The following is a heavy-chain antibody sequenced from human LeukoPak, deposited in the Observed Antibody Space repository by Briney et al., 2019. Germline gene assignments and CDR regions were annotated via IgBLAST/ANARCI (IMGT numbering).Heavy chain of an antibody. J-gene: IGHJ5*01. Sequence: GGSLRLSCAASGFTFNNYAMSWVRQAPGKGLEWGSAISASGGTTYYADSVKGRFTISRDNSENTLFLQMNSLRAEDTAVYYCAKEPREYCSSTSCPNWFDSWGQGTLVTVSS. D-gene: IGHD2-2*01. CDR3: AKEPREYCSSTSCPNWFDS. V-gene: IGHV3-23*01. CDR2: ISASGGTT. CDR1: GFTFNNYA.